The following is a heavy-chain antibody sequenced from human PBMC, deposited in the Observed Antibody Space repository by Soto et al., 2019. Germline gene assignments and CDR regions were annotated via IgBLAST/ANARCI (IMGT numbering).Heavy chain of an antibody. CDR1: GDSINSDKYY. Sequence: QLQLQESGPGLVKPSETLSLTCSVSGDSINSDKYYWGWIRQPPGKGLEWIGSIYFRGNTYYNPSLQNRVTISLDKSKSQFYLKLNSVTAADSAVYVCARLEGLATISYYFDFWGQGALVTVSS. V-gene: IGHV4-39*01. D-gene: IGHD3-9*01. CDR3: ARLEGLATISYYFDF. J-gene: IGHJ4*02. CDR2: IYFRGNT.